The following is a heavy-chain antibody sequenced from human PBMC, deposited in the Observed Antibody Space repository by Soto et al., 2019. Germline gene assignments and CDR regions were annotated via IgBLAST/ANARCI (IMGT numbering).Heavy chain of an antibody. Sequence: QVQVVQSGAEVKKPGASVKVSCKTSGYTFTSYDISWVRQAPGQGLEWMGWISGYNGNTNYAQKLQGRVTMTTDTSTSTAYLELSSLRSDDTAVYYWARESATTHDGFDIWGQGTMVIVSS. CDR3: ARESATTHDGFDI. CDR2: ISGYNGNT. V-gene: IGHV1-18*01. D-gene: IGHD4-17*01. CDR1: GYTFTSYD. J-gene: IGHJ3*02.